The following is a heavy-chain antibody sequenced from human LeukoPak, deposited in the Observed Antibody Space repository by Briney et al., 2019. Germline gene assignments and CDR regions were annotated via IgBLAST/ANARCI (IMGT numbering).Heavy chain of an antibody. J-gene: IGHJ4*01. CDR1: GGSISSYY. V-gene: IGHV4-59*01. Sequence: SETLSLTCTVSGGSISSYYWSWIRQPPGKGLEWIGYIYYSGSTNYNPSLKSRVTTSVDTSKNQFSLKLSSVTAADTAVYYCARNSTVALDYWGQGTLVTVSS. D-gene: IGHD2/OR15-2a*01. CDR3: ARNSTVALDY. CDR2: IYYSGST.